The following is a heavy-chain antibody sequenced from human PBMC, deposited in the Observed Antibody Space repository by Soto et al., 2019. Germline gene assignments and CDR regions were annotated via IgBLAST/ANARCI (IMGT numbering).Heavy chain of an antibody. J-gene: IGHJ4*02. CDR3: AKRRGAGGHFDY. D-gene: IGHD2-15*01. CDR1: GFTFSSYA. Sequence: GGSLRLSCAASGFTFSSYAMGWVRQGPGKGLEWVAVVSIGGSTHYADSVKGRFTISRDNSKNTLSLQMNSLTAEDTAVYFCAKRRGAGGHFDYWGQGALVTVSS. CDR2: VSIGGST. V-gene: IGHV3-23*01.